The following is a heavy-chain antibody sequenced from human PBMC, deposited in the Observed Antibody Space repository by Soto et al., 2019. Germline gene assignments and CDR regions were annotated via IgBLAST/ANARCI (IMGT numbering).Heavy chain of an antibody. D-gene: IGHD2-2*01. CDR2: FDPEDGGT. V-gene: IGHV1-24*01. Sequence: ASVKVSCKVSGYTLTELSMHWVRQAPGKGLDWMGGFDPEDGGTIYAQKFQGRVTMTEETSRDTAYMELSRLRSEDTAVCDWATGGYCSSTSCSPNWFDPWGQGTLVTVSS. CDR3: ATGGYCSSTSCSPNWFDP. J-gene: IGHJ5*02. CDR1: GYTLTELS.